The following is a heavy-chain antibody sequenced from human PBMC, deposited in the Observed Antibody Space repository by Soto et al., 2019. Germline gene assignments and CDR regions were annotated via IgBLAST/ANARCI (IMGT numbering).Heavy chain of an antibody. CDR3: VRLVTALLADDAFAT. D-gene: IGHD5-18*01. Sequence: VWSLRLSWAASGFSFSIYAMHWVGQAPGKGLEWVAVISYDGSNKYYADSVKGRFTISRDNSKNTLYLQMNSLRAEDTAVYYCVRLVTALLADDAFATWGKGTRVTV. V-gene: IGHV3-30-3*01. CDR1: GFSFSIYA. CDR2: ISYDGSNK. J-gene: IGHJ3*02.